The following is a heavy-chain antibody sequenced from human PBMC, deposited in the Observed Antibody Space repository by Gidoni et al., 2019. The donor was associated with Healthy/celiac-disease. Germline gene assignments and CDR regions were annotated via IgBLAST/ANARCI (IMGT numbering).Heavy chain of an antibody. CDR2: ICGSVGST. CDR1: GCTFRSDA. J-gene: IGHJ4*02. Sequence: EVQLLESGGGLVQPGGSLRLSCEASGCTFRSDAMGWVRQAPGKGLEWVSAICGSVGSTYYADSVSGRFTISRDNSKNTLYLQMNSLRAEDTAVYYCAKNRPSSPSPLGLIYYWGQGTLVTVSS. D-gene: IGHD7-27*01. CDR3: AKNRPSSPSPLGLIYY. V-gene: IGHV3-23*01.